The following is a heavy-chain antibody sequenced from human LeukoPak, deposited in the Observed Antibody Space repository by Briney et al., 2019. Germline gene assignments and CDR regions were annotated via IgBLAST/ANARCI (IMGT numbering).Heavy chain of an antibody. Sequence: SETLSLTCTVSGYSISSGYYWGWIRQPPGKGLEWIGYIYYSGSTNYNPSLKSRVTISVDTSKNQFSLKLSSVTAADTAVFYCARGDLGYYYMDVWGKGTTVTVSS. CDR1: GYSISSGYY. CDR3: ARGDLGYYYMDV. V-gene: IGHV4-61*01. CDR2: IYYSGST. J-gene: IGHJ6*03. D-gene: IGHD3-16*01.